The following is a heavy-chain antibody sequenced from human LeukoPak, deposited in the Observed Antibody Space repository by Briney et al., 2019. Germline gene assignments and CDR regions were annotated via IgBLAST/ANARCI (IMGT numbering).Heavy chain of an antibody. V-gene: IGHV4-59*01. Sequence: PSETLSLTCTVSGGSISSYYCSWIRQPPGKGLEWVGYIYSSGSTTYNPSLKSRVTISVDTSKNQSSLKLSSVTAADTAVYYCARGRWWLDYWGQGTLVTVSS. CDR2: IYSSGST. J-gene: IGHJ4*02. D-gene: IGHD2-15*01. CDR1: GGSISSYY. CDR3: ARGRWWLDY.